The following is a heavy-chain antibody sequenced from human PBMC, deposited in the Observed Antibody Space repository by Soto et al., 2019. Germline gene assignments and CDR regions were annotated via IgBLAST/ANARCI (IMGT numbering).Heavy chain of an antibody. CDR2: IHSGGDT. V-gene: IGHV3-53*02. CDR1: GFSVSYNY. Sequence: EVQLVETGGGLIQPGGSLRLSCAASGFSVSYNYMSWVRQPPGKGLEWVSIIHSGGDTNYADSVKGRFTISRENSKNTVYLQMNSLRDEDTSVYYCKIITGAECLDPWGQGTLVKVSS. CDR3: KIITGAECLDP. J-gene: IGHJ5*02. D-gene: IGHD6-19*01.